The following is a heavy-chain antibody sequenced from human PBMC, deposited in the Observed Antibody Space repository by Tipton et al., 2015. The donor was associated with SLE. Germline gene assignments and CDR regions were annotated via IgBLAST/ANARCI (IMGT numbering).Heavy chain of an antibody. CDR2: IYYSGRT. V-gene: IGHV4-39*07. CDR1: GGAISSSTYY. J-gene: IGHJ5*02. D-gene: IGHD2-2*01. Sequence: TLSLTCIVSGGAISSSTYYWGWIRQPPGKGLEWIGSIYYSGRTHYNPSLKSRVTISKDTSKNQFSLKLSSVTAADTAVYYCARGEYLSWFDPWGQGTLVTVSS. CDR3: ARGEYLSWFDP.